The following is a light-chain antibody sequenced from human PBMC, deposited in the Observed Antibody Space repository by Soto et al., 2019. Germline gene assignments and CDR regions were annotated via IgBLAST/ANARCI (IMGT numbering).Light chain of an antibody. V-gene: IGKV3-20*01. CDR3: EYYGISIT. CDR2: GTS. Sequence: IVLTQSPNTLSFSPWERVTLSCRASQSISNNHLAWYQQKPGQAPRLLIHGTSNRATGIPDRFSGSGSGTDFTLTVSRLEPEDFAVYYCEYYGISITFGGVTNVDIK. CDR1: QSISNNH. J-gene: IGKJ4*01.